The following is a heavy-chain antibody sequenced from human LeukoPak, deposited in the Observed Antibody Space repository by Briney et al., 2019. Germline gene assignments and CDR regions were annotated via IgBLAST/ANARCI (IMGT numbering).Heavy chain of an antibody. CDR3: AKIKGVTIFGVTGGSDY. J-gene: IGHJ4*02. CDR2: ISGGGGST. CDR1: GFTFSSYA. Sequence: PGGSLRLSCAASGFTFSSYAMSWVRQAPGEGLEWVSGISGGGGSTYYAASVQGRFTISRDNSKNTVYLQMNSLRAEDTAIYYCAKIKGVTIFGVTGGSDYWGQGTLVTVSS. D-gene: IGHD3-3*01. V-gene: IGHV3-23*01.